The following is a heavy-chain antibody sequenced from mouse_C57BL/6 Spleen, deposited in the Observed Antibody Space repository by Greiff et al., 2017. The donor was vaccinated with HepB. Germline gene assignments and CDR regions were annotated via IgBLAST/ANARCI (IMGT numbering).Heavy chain of an antibody. Sequence: EVQLQESGGGLVKPGGSLKLSCAASGFTFSSYAMSWVRQTPEKRLEWVATISDGGSYTYYPDNVKGRFTISRDNAKNNLYLQMSHLKSEDTAMYYCARDGYDGGFDYWGQGTTLTVSS. D-gene: IGHD2-2*01. V-gene: IGHV5-4*01. CDR1: GFTFSSYA. CDR2: ISDGGSYT. CDR3: ARDGYDGGFDY. J-gene: IGHJ2*01.